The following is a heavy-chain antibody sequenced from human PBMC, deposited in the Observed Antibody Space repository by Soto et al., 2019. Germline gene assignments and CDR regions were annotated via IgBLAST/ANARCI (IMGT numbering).Heavy chain of an antibody. J-gene: IGHJ4*02. D-gene: IGHD3-10*01. V-gene: IGHV3-64*01. Sequence: EVQLAESGGGMVQPGGSLRLSCVASGFTFSSYDMHWVRQAPGKGLEYVSSISSTVDTTYYGNSVKGRFTICRENSKNRLYLPMGSVGAENMVFYYGVRGGSGTYDYWGQGTLVTVSS. CDR1: GFTFSSYD. CDR3: VRGGSGTYDY. CDR2: ISSTVDTT.